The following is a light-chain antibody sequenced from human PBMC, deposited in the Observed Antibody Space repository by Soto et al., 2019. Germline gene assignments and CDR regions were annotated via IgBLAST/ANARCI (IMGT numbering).Light chain of an antibody. Sequence: EIVLTQSPVTLSLSPGERATLSCRASQTVSRNYLAWYQKKPGQAPRLLIYGASTRAAGIPDRFSGSGSGTDFTLTITRLEPEDFAVYYCQQYGGPVPWAFGQGTKVDIK. CDR1: QTVSRNY. J-gene: IGKJ1*01. V-gene: IGKV3-20*01. CDR3: QQYGGPVPWA. CDR2: GAS.